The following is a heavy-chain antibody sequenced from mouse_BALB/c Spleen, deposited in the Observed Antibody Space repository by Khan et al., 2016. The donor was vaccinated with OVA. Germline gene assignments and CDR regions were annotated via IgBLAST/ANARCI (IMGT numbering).Heavy chain of an antibody. V-gene: IGHV2-6*02. CDR3: ARGIYYFGSRYIDY. CDR1: GFSLTSYG. CDR2: IWSDGIT. J-gene: IGHJ4*01. D-gene: IGHD1-1*01. Sequence: QVQLKQSGPGLVAPSQSLSITCTVSGFSLTSYGVHWVRQPPGKGLEWLVVIWSDGITTYNSALKSRLSISKDNSKSQIFLKMNSLQTDDTAMYYCARGIYYFGSRYIDYWGQGTSVTVSS.